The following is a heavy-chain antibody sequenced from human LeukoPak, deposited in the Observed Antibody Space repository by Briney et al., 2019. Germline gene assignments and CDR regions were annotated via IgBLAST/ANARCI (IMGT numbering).Heavy chain of an antibody. Sequence: ASVKVSCKASGYTFTSYSITWVRQAPGQGLEWMGWISAYNGNTNYAQKLQGRVTMTTDTSTSTAYMELRSLRSDDTAVYYCARVGYSYGYGDAFDIWGQGTMVTVSS. D-gene: IGHD5-18*01. CDR3: ARVGYSYGYGDAFDI. CDR2: ISAYNGNT. J-gene: IGHJ3*02. V-gene: IGHV1-18*01. CDR1: GYTFTSYS.